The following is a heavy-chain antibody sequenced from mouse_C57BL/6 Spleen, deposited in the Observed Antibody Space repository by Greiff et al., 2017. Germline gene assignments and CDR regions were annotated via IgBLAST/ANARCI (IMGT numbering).Heavy chain of an antibody. CDR2: IHPYSGST. V-gene: IGHV1-64*01. Sequence: QVQLQQPGAELVKPGASVKLSCKASGYTFTSYWMHWVKQRPGQGLEWIGMIHPYSGSTNYNEKFKSKATLTVDKSSSTAYMQLSSLTSEDSAVYYGARSTTVVATNFDYWGQGTTLTVSS. CDR3: ARSTTVVATNFDY. CDR1: GYTFTSYW. J-gene: IGHJ2*01. D-gene: IGHD1-1*01.